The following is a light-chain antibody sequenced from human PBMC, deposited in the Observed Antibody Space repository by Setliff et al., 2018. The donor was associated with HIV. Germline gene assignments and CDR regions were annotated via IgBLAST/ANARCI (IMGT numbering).Light chain of an antibody. Sequence: QSVLTQAASVSESPGQSIAMSCTGTRSDVGGYNYVSWYQQHPGKAPKFMIYDVSNRPSGVSNRFSGSKSGNTASLTISGLQAEDEADYYCSSYTSTSTLCVFGTGTKVTVL. CDR1: RSDVGGYNY. CDR2: DVS. J-gene: IGLJ1*01. CDR3: SSYTSTSTLCV. V-gene: IGLV2-14*03.